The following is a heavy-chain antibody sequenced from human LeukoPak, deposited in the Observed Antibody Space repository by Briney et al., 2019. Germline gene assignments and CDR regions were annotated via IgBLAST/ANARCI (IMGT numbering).Heavy chain of an antibody. CDR2: IYPGDSDT. V-gene: IGHV5-51*01. J-gene: IGHJ4*02. Sequence: GGPRNISCKGSGYRFTSYWIGWVRQLPGKGLGWLGIIYPGDSDTRYSPSFQGQVTITTDKAISTAYLQWSSLKASDTAMYYCASSTRGSSWYRDWGQGTLVTVSS. CDR1: GYRFTSYW. CDR3: ASSTRGSSWYRD. D-gene: IGHD6-13*01.